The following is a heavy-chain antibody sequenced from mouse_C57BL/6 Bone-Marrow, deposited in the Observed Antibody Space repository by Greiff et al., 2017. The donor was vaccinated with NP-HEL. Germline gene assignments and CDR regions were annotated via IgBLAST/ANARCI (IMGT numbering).Heavy chain of an antibody. CDR1: GFTFSSYG. CDR3: ARPLNWRCAY. D-gene: IGHD4-1*02. Sequence: EVMLVESGGDLVKPGGSLKLSCAASGFTFSSYGMSWVRQTPDKRLAWVATISSGGSYTYYPDRVKGRFTISRDNSKNTLYLQMSSLKSEDTAMYYCARPLNWRCAYWGQGTLVTVSA. J-gene: IGHJ3*01. V-gene: IGHV5-6*01. CDR2: ISSGGSYT.